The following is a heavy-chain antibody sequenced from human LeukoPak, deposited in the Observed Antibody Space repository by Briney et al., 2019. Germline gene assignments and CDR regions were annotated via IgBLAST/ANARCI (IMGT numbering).Heavy chain of an antibody. J-gene: IGHJ4*02. CDR2: ISYDGSNK. Sequence: PGRSLRLSCAASGFTFSSYGMHWVRQAPGKGLEWVAVISYDGSNKYYADSVKGRFTISSDNSKNTLYLQMNSLRAEDTAVYYCAKGSYQLRGDYWGQGTLVTVSS. CDR1: GFTFSSYG. D-gene: IGHD2-2*01. V-gene: IGHV3-30*18. CDR3: AKGSYQLRGDY.